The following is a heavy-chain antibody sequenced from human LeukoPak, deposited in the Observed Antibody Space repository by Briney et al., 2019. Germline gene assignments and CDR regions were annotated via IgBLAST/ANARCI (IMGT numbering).Heavy chain of an antibody. Sequence: GGSLRLSCAASGFTFSTYGMHWVRQAPGKGLEWVAVISYDGSNKYYADSVKGRFTISRDNAENSLSLQMNSLRAEDTAVYYCARGGENSGYDYWGQGTLVTVSS. V-gene: IGHV3-30*03. J-gene: IGHJ4*02. D-gene: IGHD3-22*01. CDR3: ARGGENSGYDY. CDR2: ISYDGSNK. CDR1: GFTFSTYG.